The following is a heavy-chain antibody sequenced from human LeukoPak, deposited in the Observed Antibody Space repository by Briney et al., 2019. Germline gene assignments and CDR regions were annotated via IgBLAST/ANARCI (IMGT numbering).Heavy chain of an antibody. D-gene: IGHD1-1*01. CDR2: IYYSGST. V-gene: IGHV4-59*01. J-gene: IGHJ6*02. CDR1: GSSISSYY. Sequence: SETLSLTCTVSGSSISSYYWSWIRQPPGKGLEWIGYIYYSGSTNYNPSLKSRVTISVDTSKNQFSLELSSVTAADTAVYYCARGGYGTRYGMDVWGQGTTVTVSS. CDR3: ARGGYGTRYGMDV.